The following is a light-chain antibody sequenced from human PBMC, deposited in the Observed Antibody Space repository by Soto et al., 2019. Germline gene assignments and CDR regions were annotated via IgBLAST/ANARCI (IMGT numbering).Light chain of an antibody. Sequence: QAVVTQEPSLTVSPGGTVTLTCASSTGAVTSGHFPSWFQQKPGQAPKTLIYATSNKESWTPARFSGSLLGGKAALTLSGAQPEDEADYYCLLSYSSGRPVFGGGTQLTVL. J-gene: IGLJ2*01. V-gene: IGLV7-46*01. CDR1: TGAVTSGHF. CDR3: LLSYSSGRPV. CDR2: ATS.